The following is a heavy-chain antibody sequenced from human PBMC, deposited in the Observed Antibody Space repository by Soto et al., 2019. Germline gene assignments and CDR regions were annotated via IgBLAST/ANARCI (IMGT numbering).Heavy chain of an antibody. V-gene: IGHV4-39*01. Sequence: QLQLQESGPGLVKPSETLSLTCSVSGGSISSISSYWSWIRQPPGKGLEWIGTIHSDGTTYSTRSLKSRLTLSIDTSTNQFSLRLSSVTAADPAVYYCASRSQNSAVDAWGQGTTVTVSS. CDR3: ASRSQNSAVDA. CDR1: GGSISSISSY. CDR2: IHSDGTT. D-gene: IGHD1-26*01. J-gene: IGHJ6*02.